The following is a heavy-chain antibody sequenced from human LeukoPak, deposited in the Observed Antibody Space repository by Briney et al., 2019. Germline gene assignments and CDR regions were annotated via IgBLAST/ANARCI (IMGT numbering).Heavy chain of an antibody. CDR1: GFTFSSYA. Sequence: GGSLRLSCAASGFTFSSYAMSWVRQAPGKGLEWVSAISGSGGSTYYADSVKGRFTISRDNSKNTLYLQMNSLRAEDTAVYYCAKDPLAYCGGDCYFDYWGQGTLVTVSS. D-gene: IGHD2-21*02. V-gene: IGHV3-23*01. J-gene: IGHJ4*02. CDR3: AKDPLAYCGGDCYFDY. CDR2: ISGSGGST.